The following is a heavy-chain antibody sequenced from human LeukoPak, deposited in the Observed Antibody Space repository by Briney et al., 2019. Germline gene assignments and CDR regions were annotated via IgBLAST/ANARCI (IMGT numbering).Heavy chain of an antibody. D-gene: IGHD3-3*01. CDR2: INPSGGST. CDR3: ASTASAGGYYLGAY. Sequence: ASVKVSCKASGYTFTSYGISWVRQAPGQGLEWMGIINPSGGSTSYAQKFQGRVSMTRDTSTSTVYMELSSLRSEDTAVYYCASTASAGGYYLGAYWGQGTLVTVSS. CDR1: GYTFTSYG. J-gene: IGHJ4*02. V-gene: IGHV1-46*01.